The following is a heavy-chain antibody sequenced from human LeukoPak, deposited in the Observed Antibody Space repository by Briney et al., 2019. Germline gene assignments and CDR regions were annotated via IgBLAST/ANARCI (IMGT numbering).Heavy chain of an antibody. D-gene: IGHD2-15*01. CDR1: GFTFSSYW. Sequence: PGGSLRLSCAASGFTFSSYWMHWVRQVPGKGLEWVSRINSDGSSTTYADSVKGRFTISRDNAKNTLYLQMNSLRDEDTAVYYCVRRYCSGGSCYGAFDYWGQGTLVTVSS. CDR2: INSDGSST. CDR3: VRRYCSGGSCYGAFDY. J-gene: IGHJ4*02. V-gene: IGHV3-74*01.